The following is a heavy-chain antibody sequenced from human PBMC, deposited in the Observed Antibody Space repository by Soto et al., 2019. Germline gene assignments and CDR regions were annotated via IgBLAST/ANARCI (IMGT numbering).Heavy chain of an antibody. Sequence: VASVKVSCKASGGTFSSYAISWVRQAPGQGLEWMGGIIPIFGTANYAQKFQGRVTITADESTSTAYMELSSLRSEDTAVYYCAREPPEHSGYSSSWSRPDWFDPWGQGTMVTVSS. CDR1: GGTFSSYA. J-gene: IGHJ5*02. CDR3: AREPPEHSGYSSSWSRPDWFDP. V-gene: IGHV1-69*13. D-gene: IGHD6-13*01. CDR2: IIPIFGTA.